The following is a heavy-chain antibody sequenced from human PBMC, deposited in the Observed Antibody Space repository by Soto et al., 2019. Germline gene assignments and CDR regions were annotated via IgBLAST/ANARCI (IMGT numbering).Heavy chain of an antibody. V-gene: IGHV3-49*03. CDR3: SRVPPNNRGAPLDY. CDR2: ITSKAYGGTT. J-gene: IGHJ4*02. D-gene: IGHD3-10*01. CDR1: RFTFGDYA. Sequence: GGSLGLSCTASRFTFGDYAMIWFRKDPGKGLEWVGFITSKAYGGTTEYAATVKGRFTISRDDSKSIAYLQMNSLKTDDTAVYYCSRVPPNNRGAPLDYWGQGTLVTVSS.